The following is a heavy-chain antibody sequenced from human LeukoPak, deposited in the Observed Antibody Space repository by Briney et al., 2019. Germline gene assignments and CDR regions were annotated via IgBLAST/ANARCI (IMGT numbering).Heavy chain of an antibody. Sequence: GGSLRLSCATSGFTFSSCGMHWVRQAPGKGLEWVAIIWYDGSKTYYADSVKGRFTISRDKSKNTLYLQMNSLRVEDTAVYYCARVRVAAAGNAFDYWGQGTVVTVSS. CDR3: ARVRVAAAGNAFDY. V-gene: IGHV3-33*01. D-gene: IGHD6-13*01. CDR1: GFTFSSCG. J-gene: IGHJ4*02. CDR2: IWYDGSKT.